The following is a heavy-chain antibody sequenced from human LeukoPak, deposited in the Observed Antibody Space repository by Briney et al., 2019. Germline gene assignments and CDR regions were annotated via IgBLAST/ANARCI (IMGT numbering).Heavy chain of an antibody. D-gene: IGHD2-15*01. J-gene: IGHJ2*01. Sequence: SETLSLTCTVSGGSISSGGYYWSWIRQHPGKGLEWIGYIYYSGSTYYNPSLKSRVTISVDTSKNQFSLKLSSVTAADTAVYYCARDGGYCSGGSCPPYWYFDLWGRGTLVTVPS. CDR2: IYYSGST. CDR3: ARDGGYCSGGSCPPYWYFDL. V-gene: IGHV4-31*03. CDR1: GGSISSGGYY.